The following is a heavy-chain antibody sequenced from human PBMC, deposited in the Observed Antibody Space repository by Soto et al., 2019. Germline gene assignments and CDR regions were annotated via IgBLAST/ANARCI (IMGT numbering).Heavy chain of an antibody. J-gene: IGHJ4*02. V-gene: IGHV4-34*01. Sequence: PSETLSLTCAVYGASFGGYYWNWIRQPPGKGLEWIGDITHTGGTNYNPSLKGRVTISIDKSKSQFSLNLTSVTAADTAVYYCARVGRAIRGIITYDYWGPGTLVT. CDR2: ITHTGGT. CDR3: ARVGRAIRGIITYDY. CDR1: GASFGGYY. D-gene: IGHD3-10*01.